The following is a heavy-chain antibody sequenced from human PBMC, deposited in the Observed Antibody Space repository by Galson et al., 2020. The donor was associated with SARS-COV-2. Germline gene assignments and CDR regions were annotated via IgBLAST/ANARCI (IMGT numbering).Heavy chain of an antibody. CDR3: ARDTNLEYYGSSGAPNWFDP. Sequence: ASVKVSCKASGYTFTSYGISWVRQAPGQGIEWMGWNSDYNGNTNYVQKLQGRVTMNTDTSTNTAYMELRILGSDDTAVYYCARDTNLEYYGSSGAPNWFDPWVQGTLVTVSS. D-gene: IGHD3-22*01. V-gene: IGHV1-18*01. J-gene: IGHJ5*02. CDR1: GYTFTSYG. CDR2: NSDYNGNT.